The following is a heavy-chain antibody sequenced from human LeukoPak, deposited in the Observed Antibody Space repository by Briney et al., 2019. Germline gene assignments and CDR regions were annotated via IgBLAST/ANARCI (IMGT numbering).Heavy chain of an antibody. D-gene: IGHD6-13*01. CDR2: ISTDGRNI. CDR1: GFTFSYYA. CDR3: VRDSDIGAAGYYFDS. J-gene: IGHJ4*02. Sequence: GGSLRLSCAVSGFTFSYYAMHWVRQAPGKGLEWVAVISTDGRNIYYADSVKDRFTISRDNSKNTLFLQMNSLRPEDTAVYFCVRDSDIGAAGYYFDSWGQGTLVTVSS. V-gene: IGHV3-30*04.